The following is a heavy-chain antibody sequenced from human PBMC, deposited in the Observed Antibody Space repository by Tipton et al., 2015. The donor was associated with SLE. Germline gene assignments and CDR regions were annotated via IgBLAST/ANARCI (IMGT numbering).Heavy chain of an antibody. V-gene: IGHV4-59*01. Sequence: LRLSCTVSGGSISSYYWSWIRQPPGKGLEWIGYIYYSGSTNYNPSLKSRVTISVDTSKNQFSLKLSSVTAADTAVYYCARVEGGIPFYYYYYMDVWGKGTTVTVSS. CDR1: GGSISSYY. CDR3: ARVEGGIPFYYYYYMDV. D-gene: IGHD3-16*01. J-gene: IGHJ6*03. CDR2: IYYSGST.